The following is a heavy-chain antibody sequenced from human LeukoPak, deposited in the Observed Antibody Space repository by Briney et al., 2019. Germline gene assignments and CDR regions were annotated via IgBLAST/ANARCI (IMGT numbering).Heavy chain of an antibody. CDR3: ATEGNYYDSSGYFG. CDR1: GYTLTELS. Sequence: ASVKVSCTVSGYTLTELSMHWVRQAPGKGLEWMGGFDPEDGETIYAQKFQGRVTMTEDTSTDTAYMELSSLRSEDTAVYYCATEGNYYDSSGYFGWGQGTLVIVSS. CDR2: FDPEDGET. J-gene: IGHJ4*02. V-gene: IGHV1-24*01. D-gene: IGHD3-22*01.